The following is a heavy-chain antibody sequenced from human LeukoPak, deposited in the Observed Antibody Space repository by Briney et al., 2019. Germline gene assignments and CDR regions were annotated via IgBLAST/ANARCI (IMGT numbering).Heavy chain of an antibody. V-gene: IGHV4-34*01. CDR1: GGSFSGYY. Sequence: SETLSLTCAVYGGSFSGYYWSWIRQSPGKGLEWIGEINHSGSTNYNPSLKSRVTISVDTSKNQFSLKLSSVTAADTAVYYCARNPYYDSSNAFDIWGQGTMVTVSS. CDR2: INHSGST. D-gene: IGHD3-22*01. J-gene: IGHJ3*02. CDR3: ARNPYYDSSNAFDI.